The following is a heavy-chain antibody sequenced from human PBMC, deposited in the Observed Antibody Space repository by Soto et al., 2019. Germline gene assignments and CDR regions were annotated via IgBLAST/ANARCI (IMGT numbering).Heavy chain of an antibody. D-gene: IGHD3-10*01. CDR2: IIATLDLT. CDR3: ATEIGDQTAFDN. CDR1: GGTFNSYT. Sequence: QVQLVQSGPELKKPGSSVRVSCRASGGTFNSYTITWVRQSPGQGLEWLGRIIATLDLTNSAQNFQGRVTXXAXXXXXXXXXXXXXXXXXXXXXXYCATEIGDQTAFDNWGQGTVVTVSS. V-gene: IGHV1-69*02. J-gene: IGHJ3*02.